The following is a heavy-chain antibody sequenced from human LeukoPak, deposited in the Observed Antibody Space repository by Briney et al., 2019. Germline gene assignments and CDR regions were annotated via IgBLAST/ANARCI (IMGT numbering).Heavy chain of an antibody. J-gene: IGHJ1*01. CDR3: ARDLGSGFEGEYFQH. Sequence: SVKVSCKASGCTFSSYAISWVRQAPGQGLEWMGGIIPIFGTANYAQKFQGRVTITTDESTSTAYMELSGLRSEDTAVYYCARDLGSGFEGEYFQHWGQGTLVTVSS. V-gene: IGHV1-69*05. CDR1: GCTFSSYA. CDR2: IIPIFGTA. D-gene: IGHD6-19*01.